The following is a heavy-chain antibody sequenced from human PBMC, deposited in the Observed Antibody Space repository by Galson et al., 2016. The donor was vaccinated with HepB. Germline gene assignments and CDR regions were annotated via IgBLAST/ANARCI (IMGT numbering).Heavy chain of an antibody. CDR3: ARGGWGEPTDY. Sequence: SVKVSCKASGYTFTSYYIHWVRQAPGQGLEWMGMITPTGGSTIYAQKFQGRVTVTRETSTSTVDMALSSLRSEDTAVYYCARGGWGEPTDYWGQGTLVTVSS. D-gene: IGHD3-16*01. CDR1: GYTFTSYY. J-gene: IGHJ4*02. V-gene: IGHV1-46*01. CDR2: ITPTGGST.